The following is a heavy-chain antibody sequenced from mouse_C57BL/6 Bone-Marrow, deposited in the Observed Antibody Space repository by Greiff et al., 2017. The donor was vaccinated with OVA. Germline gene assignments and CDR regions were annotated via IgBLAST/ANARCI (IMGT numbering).Heavy chain of an antibody. Sequence: VQLKQSGPELVKPGDSVKISCKASGYSFTGYFMNWVMQSHGKSLEWIGRINPYNGDTFYNQKFKGKATLTVDKSSSTAHMELRSLTSEDSADYYCARPHYYGSSYFDYWGQGTTLTVSS. CDR1: GYSFTGYF. CDR2: INPYNGDT. CDR3: ARPHYYGSSYFDY. V-gene: IGHV1-20*01. J-gene: IGHJ2*01. D-gene: IGHD1-1*01.